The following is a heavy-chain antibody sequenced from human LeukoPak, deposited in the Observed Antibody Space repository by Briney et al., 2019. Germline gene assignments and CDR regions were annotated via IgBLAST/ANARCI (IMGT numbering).Heavy chain of an antibody. J-gene: IGHJ5*02. CDR2: INAGNGNT. CDR1: GYTFTSYA. Sequence: EASVKVSCKASGYTFTSYAMHWVRQAPGQRLEWMGWINAGNGNTKYSQEFQGRVTMTRDMSTSTVYMELSSLRPEDTAVYYCARVRYSSSWYWFDPWGQGTLVTVSS. V-gene: IGHV1-3*03. CDR3: ARVRYSSSWYWFDP. D-gene: IGHD6-13*01.